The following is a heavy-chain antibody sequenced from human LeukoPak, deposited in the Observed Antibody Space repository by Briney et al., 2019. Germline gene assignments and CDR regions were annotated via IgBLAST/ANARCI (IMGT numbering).Heavy chain of an antibody. Sequence: ASVTVSCTASGGTFSSYAISWVRQAPGQGLEWMGGIIPIFGTANYAQKFQGRVTITADESTSTAYMELSSLRSEDTAVYYCARDGGIPAAANWGQGTLVTVSS. J-gene: IGHJ4*02. CDR3: ARDGGIPAAAN. D-gene: IGHD1-14*01. CDR1: GGTFSSYA. V-gene: IGHV1-69*01. CDR2: IIPIFGTA.